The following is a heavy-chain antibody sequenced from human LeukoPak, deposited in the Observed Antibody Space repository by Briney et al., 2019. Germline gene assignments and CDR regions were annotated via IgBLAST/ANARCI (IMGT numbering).Heavy chain of an antibody. J-gene: IGHJ4*02. V-gene: IGHV3-30*02. Sequence: GGSLRLACAASGFTFSSYGMHWVRQAPGKGLEWVAFIRYDGSNKYYADSVKGRFTISRDNSKNTLYLQTNSLRAEDTAVYYCAKGGILRYFDWLPYDYFDYWGQGTLVTVSS. CDR1: GFTFSSYG. CDR2: IRYDGSNK. CDR3: AKGGILRYFDWLPYDYFDY. D-gene: IGHD3-9*01.